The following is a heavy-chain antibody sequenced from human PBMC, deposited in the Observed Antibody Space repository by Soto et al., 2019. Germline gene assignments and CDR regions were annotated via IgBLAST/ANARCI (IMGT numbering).Heavy chain of an antibody. Sequence: ASVKVSCKASGYSFTSYGINWVRQATGQGLEWMGWINPNSGNTVYAQKFQGRVTMTRDTSISTAYMELSSLESEDTAVYYCARPAGPQRLRNNLYYFDHWDQGILVTVSS. CDR3: ARPAGPQRLRNNLYYFDH. CDR1: GYSFTSYG. V-gene: IGHV1-8*01. D-gene: IGHD6-25*01. J-gene: IGHJ4*02. CDR2: INPNSGNT.